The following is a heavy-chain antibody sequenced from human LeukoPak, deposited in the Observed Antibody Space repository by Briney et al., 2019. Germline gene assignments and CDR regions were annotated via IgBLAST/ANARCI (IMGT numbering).Heavy chain of an antibody. J-gene: IGHJ4*02. Sequence: GGSLRLSCAASGFTFSSYAMSWVRQAPGKGLEWVSTISGGGGSTYYADSVKGRFTISRDNSKNTLYLQVNSLRAEDTAVYYCAKGGKWDVTRSDYWGQGTLVTVSS. CDR1: GFTFSSYA. CDR2: ISGGGGST. V-gene: IGHV3-23*01. D-gene: IGHD1-26*01. CDR3: AKGGKWDVTRSDY.